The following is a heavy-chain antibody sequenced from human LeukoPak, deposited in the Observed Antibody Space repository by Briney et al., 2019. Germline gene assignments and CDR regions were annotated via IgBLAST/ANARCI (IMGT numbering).Heavy chain of an antibody. D-gene: IGHD6-19*01. V-gene: IGHV1-8*01. J-gene: IGHJ4*02. CDR1: GYTFTSYD. Sequence: GASVKVSCKASGYTFTSYDINWVRQATGQGLEWMGWMNPNSGNTGYAQKFQGRVTMTRNTSISTAYMELSRLRSDDTAVYYCARGRNSGWYPFDYWGQGTLVTVSS. CDR2: MNPNSGNT. CDR3: ARGRNSGWYPFDY.